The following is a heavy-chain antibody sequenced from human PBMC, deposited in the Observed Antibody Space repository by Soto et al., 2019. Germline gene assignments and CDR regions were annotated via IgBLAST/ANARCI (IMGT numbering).Heavy chain of an antibody. V-gene: IGHV4-31*03. J-gene: IGHJ5*02. CDR3: ARDQSGPHWFDP. CDR1: GGSVSSGGYY. D-gene: IGHD6-25*01. CDR2: IYYSGST. Sequence: SETLSLTCSVSGGSVSSGGYYWSWIRQHPGKGLEWIGYIYYSGSTYYNPSLKSRVTISVDTSKNQFSLKLSSVTAADTAVYYCARDQSGPHWFDPWGRGTLVTVSS.